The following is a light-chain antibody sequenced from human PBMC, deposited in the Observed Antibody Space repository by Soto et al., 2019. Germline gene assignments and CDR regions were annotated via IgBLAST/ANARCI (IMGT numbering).Light chain of an antibody. CDR3: SSYTSSSALLV. J-gene: IGLJ1*01. V-gene: IGLV2-14*01. CDR2: DDS. Sequence: QSALTQPASVSGSPGQSITISCTGTSSDGGGYNYVSWYQQHPGKAPKLMIYDDSNRPSGVSNRFSGSKSGNTASLSISGLHAEDEADYYCSSYTSSSALLVFGTGTKVTVL. CDR1: SSDGGGYNY.